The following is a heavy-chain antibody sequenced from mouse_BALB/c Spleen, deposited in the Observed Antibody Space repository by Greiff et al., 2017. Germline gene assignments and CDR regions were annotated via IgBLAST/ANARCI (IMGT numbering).Heavy chain of an antibody. Sequence: EVKLMESGGGLVQPGGSRKLSCAASGFTFSSFGMHWVRQAPEKGLEWVAYISSGSSTIYYADTVKGRFTISRDNPKNTLFLQMTSLRSEDTAMYYCAREGTTAMDYWGQGTSVTVSS. CDR1: GFTFSSFG. V-gene: IGHV5-17*02. CDR3: AREGTTAMDY. J-gene: IGHJ4*01. D-gene: IGHD1-1*01. CDR2: ISSGSSTI.